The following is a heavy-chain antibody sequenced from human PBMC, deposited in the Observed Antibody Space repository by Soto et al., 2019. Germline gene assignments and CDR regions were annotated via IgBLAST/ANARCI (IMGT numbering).Heavy chain of an antibody. CDR2: IYPGDSDT. Sequence: PGESLKISCKGSGYSFTSYWIGWVRQLPGKGLKWMGIIYPGDSDTRYSPSFQGQVTISADKSISTAYLQWSSLKASDTAMYYCHLTYYYDSSGYYYMPHYFDYWGQGTLVTVSS. CDR3: HLTYYYDSSGYYYMPHYFDY. V-gene: IGHV5-51*01. CDR1: GYSFTSYW. J-gene: IGHJ4*02. D-gene: IGHD3-22*01.